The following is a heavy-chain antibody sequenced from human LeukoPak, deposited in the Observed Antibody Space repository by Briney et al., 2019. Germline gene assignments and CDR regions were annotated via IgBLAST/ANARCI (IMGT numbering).Heavy chain of an antibody. CDR2: INWNGGST. V-gene: IGHV3-20*04. Sequence: GGSLRLSCAASGFTFDDSVMSWVRQAPGKGLEWVSGINWNGGSTGYADSVKGRFTISRDNAKNSLYLQMNSLRAEDTAVYYCAKAASSWYLDAFDIWGQGTMVTVSS. CDR3: AKAASSWYLDAFDI. D-gene: IGHD6-13*01. J-gene: IGHJ3*02. CDR1: GFTFDDSV.